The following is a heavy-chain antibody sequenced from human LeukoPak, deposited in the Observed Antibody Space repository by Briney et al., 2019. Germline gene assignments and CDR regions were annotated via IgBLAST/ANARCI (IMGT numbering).Heavy chain of an antibody. CDR1: GGSIYSGSHY. CDR2: IYVGGST. Sequence: SQTLSLTCTVSGGSIYSGSHYWSWIRQPAGKGLEWIGRIYVGGSTNFNPSLKSRVTISVDTSKNQFSLKLGSVTAADTAIYYCARYDTGGYYSYFDYWGQGTLVTVSS. CDR3: ARYDTGGYYSYFDY. V-gene: IGHV4-61*02. D-gene: IGHD3-22*01. J-gene: IGHJ4*02.